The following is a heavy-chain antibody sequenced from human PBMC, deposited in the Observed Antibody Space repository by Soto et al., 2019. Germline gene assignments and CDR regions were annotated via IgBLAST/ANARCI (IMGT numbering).Heavy chain of an antibody. Sequence: GGSLRLSCAASGFTFSSYSMNWVRQAPGKGLEWVSYISSSSSTIYYADSVKGRFTISRDNAKNSRYLQMNSLRAEDTAVYYCARDKAFHRCSGGSCGIRYYYYYMDVWGKGTTVTVSS. V-gene: IGHV3-48*01. CDR3: ARDKAFHRCSGGSCGIRYYYYYMDV. CDR1: GFTFSSYS. CDR2: ISSSSSTI. J-gene: IGHJ6*03. D-gene: IGHD2-15*01.